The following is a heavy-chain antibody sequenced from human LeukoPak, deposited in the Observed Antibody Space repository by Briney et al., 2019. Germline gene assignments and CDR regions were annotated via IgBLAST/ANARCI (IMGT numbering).Heavy chain of an antibody. V-gene: IGHV1-2*02. CDR3: ARGVQQLANYYYYGLDV. Sequence: ASVKVSCKASGYTFTGYFMHWVRQAPGQGLEWMGWINPNSGGTNYAQKFQGRVTMTRDTSISTAYMELNRLRSDDTAVYYCARGVQQLANYYYYGLDVWGQGTTVTVSS. D-gene: IGHD6-13*01. CDR1: GYTFTGYF. CDR2: INPNSGGT. J-gene: IGHJ6*02.